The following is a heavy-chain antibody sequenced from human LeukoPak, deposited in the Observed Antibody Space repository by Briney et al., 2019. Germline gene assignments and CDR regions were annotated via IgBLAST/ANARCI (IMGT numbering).Heavy chain of an antibody. CDR1: GFIFGNFW. CDR3: ARRGLFSRGMDV. CDR2: IKHDGSET. J-gene: IGHJ6*02. Sequence: GGSLTLSCAACGFIFGNFWMTWVRQAPGKGLEWVANIKHDGSETYYVDSVKGRFTISRDNAKNSLYLQMNVLRAGDTAVYYCARRGLFSRGMDVWGQGTTVTVSS. V-gene: IGHV3-7*03.